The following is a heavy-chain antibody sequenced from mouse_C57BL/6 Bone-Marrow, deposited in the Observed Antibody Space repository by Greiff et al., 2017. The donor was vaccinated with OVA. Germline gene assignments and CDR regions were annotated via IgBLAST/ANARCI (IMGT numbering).Heavy chain of an antibody. V-gene: IGHV1-61*01. J-gene: IGHJ2*01. CDR3: ARSPYGDYFDY. CDR1: GYTFPSYW. Sequence: QVQLQQPGAELVRPGSSVKLSCKASGYTFPSYWMDWVKQRPGQGLEWIGNIYPSDSETHYKQKFKDKATLTVDKSSSTAYMQLSSLTSEDSAVYYCARSPYGDYFDYWGQGTTLTVSS. CDR2: IYPSDSET. D-gene: IGHD1-1*02.